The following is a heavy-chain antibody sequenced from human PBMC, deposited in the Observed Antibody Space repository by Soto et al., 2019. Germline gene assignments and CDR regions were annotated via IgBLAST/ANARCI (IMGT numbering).Heavy chain of an antibody. V-gene: IGHV4-59*11. Sequence: SETLSLTCIVSGGAINSHYWSWIRQPPGKGLEWIGHIYHSGSTNYNPSLRSRVTISIDKSKNQFSLKLNSVTAADTAVYYCASETYYYDSSGYSIRPFFAYWGQGTLVTVSS. CDR2: IYHSGST. CDR1: GGAINSHY. J-gene: IGHJ4*02. CDR3: ASETYYYDSSGYSIRPFFAY. D-gene: IGHD3-22*01.